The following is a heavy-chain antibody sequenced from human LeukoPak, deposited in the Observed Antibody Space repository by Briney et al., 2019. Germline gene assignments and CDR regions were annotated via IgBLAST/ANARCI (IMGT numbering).Heavy chain of an antibody. Sequence: SVKVSCKASGGTFSSYAISWVRQAPGQGLEWMGGIIPIFGTANYAQKFQGRVTITADESTSTAYMELSSLRSEDTAVYYCARGGYSYGYRILEGMVVWGQGTTVTVSS. V-gene: IGHV1-69*01. J-gene: IGHJ6*02. D-gene: IGHD5-18*01. CDR3: ARGGYSYGYRILEGMVV. CDR2: IIPIFGTA. CDR1: GGTFSSYA.